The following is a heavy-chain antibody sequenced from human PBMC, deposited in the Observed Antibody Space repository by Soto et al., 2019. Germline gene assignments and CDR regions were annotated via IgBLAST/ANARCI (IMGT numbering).Heavy chain of an antibody. CDR2: IYHSGST. Sequence: SETLSLTCTVSGGSISSSSYYWGWIRQPPGKGLEWIGYIYHSGSTYYNPSLKSRVTISVDRSKNQISLDLTSVTAADTAVYYCARDHLYNDNWAFDYWGQGALVTVSS. V-gene: IGHV4-39*07. D-gene: IGHD3-16*02. CDR1: GGSISSSSYY. CDR3: ARDHLYNDNWAFDY. J-gene: IGHJ4*02.